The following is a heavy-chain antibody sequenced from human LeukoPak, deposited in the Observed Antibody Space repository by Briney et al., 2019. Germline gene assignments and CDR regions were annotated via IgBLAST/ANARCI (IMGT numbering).Heavy chain of an antibody. Sequence: GASVKVSCKASGYTFTYYYMHWVRQAPGQGLEWMGIINPSSGSTSYAQKFQGRVTMTRDKSTSTVYMKVSSLRSGDTAVYYCASIAAPDAEYFQHWGQGTLVTVSS. J-gene: IGHJ1*01. CDR1: GYTFTYYY. D-gene: IGHD6-6*01. V-gene: IGHV1-46*01. CDR2: INPSSGST. CDR3: ASIAAPDAEYFQH.